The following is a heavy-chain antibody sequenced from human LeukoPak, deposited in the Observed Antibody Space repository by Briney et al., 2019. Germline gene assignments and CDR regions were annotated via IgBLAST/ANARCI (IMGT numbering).Heavy chain of an antibody. CDR2: VIPIFGTA. J-gene: IGHJ1*01. V-gene: IGHV1-69*05. CDR3: AREPTMTTVTTGPSSEYFQH. Sequence: SVKVSCKASGGTFSSYAISWVRQAPGQGLEWMGGVIPIFGTANYAQKFQGRVTITTDESTSTAYMELSSLRSEDTAVYYCAREPTMTTVTTGPSSEYFQHWGQGTLVTVSS. D-gene: IGHD4-11*01. CDR1: GGTFSSYA.